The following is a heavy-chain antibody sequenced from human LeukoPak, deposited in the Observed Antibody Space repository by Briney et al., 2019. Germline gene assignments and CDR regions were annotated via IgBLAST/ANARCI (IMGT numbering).Heavy chain of an antibody. V-gene: IGHV3-23*01. CDR2: LSGTGGST. CDR1: GFIFSSYA. J-gene: IGHJ6*02. D-gene: IGHD6-6*01. Sequence: GGSLRLSCAASGFIFSSYAMHWVRQAPGKGLEWVSTLSGTGGSTYYADSVKGRFTISRDNSKNTLYLQVSSLRAEDTAVYYCARCRGYSSSSPRDYYYYGMDVWGQGTTVTVSS. CDR3: ARCRGYSSSSPRDYYYYGMDV.